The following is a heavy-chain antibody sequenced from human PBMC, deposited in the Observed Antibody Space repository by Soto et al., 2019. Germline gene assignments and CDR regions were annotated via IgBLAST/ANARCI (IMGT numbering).Heavy chain of an antibody. CDR3: AKDRGQQLHDYYYGMDV. V-gene: IGHV3-30*18. D-gene: IGHD6-13*01. CDR1: GFTFSSYG. Sequence: QVQLVESGGGVVQPGRSLRLSCAASGFTFSSYGMHWVRQAPGKGLEWVAVISYDGSNKYYADSVKGRFTISRDNSKNTLYLQMNSLRAEDTAVYYCAKDRGQQLHDYYYGMDVWGQGTTVTVSS. J-gene: IGHJ6*02. CDR2: ISYDGSNK.